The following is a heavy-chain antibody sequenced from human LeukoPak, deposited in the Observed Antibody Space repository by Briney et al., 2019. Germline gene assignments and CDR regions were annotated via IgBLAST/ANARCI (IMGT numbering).Heavy chain of an antibody. Sequence: GGSLRLSCAASGFIVSSYYTSWVRQAPGKGLEWVSVIYSGGSTYYAGSVKGRFTISRDSSKNTLYLQMSSLRVDDTAVYFCARDLCSGVSCYRPYGLDVWGQGTTVTVSS. D-gene: IGHD2-15*01. J-gene: IGHJ6*02. V-gene: IGHV3-53*01. CDR1: GFIVSSYY. CDR2: IYSGGST. CDR3: ARDLCSGVSCYRPYGLDV.